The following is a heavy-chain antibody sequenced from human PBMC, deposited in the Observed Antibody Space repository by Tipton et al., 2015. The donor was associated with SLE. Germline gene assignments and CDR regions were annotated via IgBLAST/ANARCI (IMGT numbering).Heavy chain of an antibody. J-gene: IGHJ5*02. D-gene: IGHD3-10*01. CDR1: GASITTYY. CDR2: MYYNGNT. CDR3: ARVRRSFVSGTYFDNWFDP. V-gene: IGHV4-59*01. Sequence: TLSLTCTVSGASITTYYWSWIRQPLGKGLEWIAHMYYNGNTNYNPSLQSRVTISVDTSKNQFSLKLSSVTAADTAVYYCARVRRSFVSGTYFDNWFDPWGQGTLVTVSP.